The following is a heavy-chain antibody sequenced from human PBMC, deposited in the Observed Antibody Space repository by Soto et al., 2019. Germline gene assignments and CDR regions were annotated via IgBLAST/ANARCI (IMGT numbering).Heavy chain of an antibody. D-gene: IGHD3-10*01. J-gene: IGHJ4*02. CDR2: IIPNLGIA. Sequence: QVPLVQSGAEVKKPGSSVKVSCKASGGTFSSYTISWVRQAPGQGLEWMGRIIPNLGIANYAQKFQGRVTITADKSTSTAYMELSRLRSEDTAVYYCARGGYYGSGSDSFYYWGQGTLVTVSS. CDR3: ARGGYYGSGSDSFYY. CDR1: GGTFSSYT. V-gene: IGHV1-69*02.